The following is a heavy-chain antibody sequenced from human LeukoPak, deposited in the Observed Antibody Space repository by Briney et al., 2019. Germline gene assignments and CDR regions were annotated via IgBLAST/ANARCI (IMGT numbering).Heavy chain of an antibody. V-gene: IGHV3-48*03. J-gene: IGHJ4*02. D-gene: IGHD1-26*01. CDR3: ATFSVRATTYFFDY. CDR1: GFTFSSYE. Sequence: GGSLRLSCAASGFTFSSYEMNWVRQAPGKGLEWVSYISSSGSAIYYADSVKGRFTISRDNAKNSVFLQMNSLRAKDTAVYYCATFSVRATTYFFDYWGQGTLVTVSS. CDR2: ISSSGSAI.